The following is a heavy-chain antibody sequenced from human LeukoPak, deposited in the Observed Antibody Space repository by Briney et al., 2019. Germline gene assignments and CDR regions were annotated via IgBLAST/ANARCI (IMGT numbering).Heavy chain of an antibody. CDR3: ARYPPGPDGFYSSIWNDY. D-gene: IGHD6-13*01. CDR1: GYTFTSYA. Sequence: ASVKVSCKASGYTFTSYAMHWVRQAPGQRLEWMGWINAGNGNTKYSQKFQGRVTITRDTSASTAYMELSSLRSEDTAVYYCARYPPGPDGFYSSIWNDYWGQGTLVTVSS. J-gene: IGHJ4*02. CDR2: INAGNGNT. V-gene: IGHV1-3*01.